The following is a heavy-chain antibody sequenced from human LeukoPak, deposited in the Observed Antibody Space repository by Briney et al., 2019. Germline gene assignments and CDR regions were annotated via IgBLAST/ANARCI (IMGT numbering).Heavy chain of an antibody. D-gene: IGHD1-26*01. CDR3: ARGGVGAFNWFDP. V-gene: IGHV7-4-1*02. CDR1: GYTFTSYV. CDR2: INTNTGNP. Sequence: ASVKVSCKASGYTFTSYVMNWVRQAPGQGLEWMGWINTNTGNPTYAQGFTGRFVFSLDTSVSTAYLQISSLKTEDTAVYYCARGGVGAFNWFDPWGQGTLVTVSS. J-gene: IGHJ5*02.